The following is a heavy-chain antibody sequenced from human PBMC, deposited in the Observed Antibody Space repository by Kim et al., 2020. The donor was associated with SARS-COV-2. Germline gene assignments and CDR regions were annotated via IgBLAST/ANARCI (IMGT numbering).Heavy chain of an antibody. D-gene: IGHD6-19*01. CDR3: ARVAVAGTLNWFDP. Sequence: AQKLQGRVTMTTDTSTSTAYMELRSLRSDDTAVYYCARVAVAGTLNWFDPWGQGTLVTVSS. V-gene: IGHV1-18*01. J-gene: IGHJ5*02.